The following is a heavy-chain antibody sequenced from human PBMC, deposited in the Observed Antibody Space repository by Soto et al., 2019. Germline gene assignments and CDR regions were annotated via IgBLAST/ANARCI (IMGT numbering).Heavy chain of an antibody. V-gene: IGHV1-69*01. D-gene: IGHD3-10*01. CDR1: RGSFNNYA. CDR3: AVAMVREILIFESSGMHV. J-gene: IGHJ6*02. Sequence: QVHLVQSGAEVKKPGSSVKVSCKTSRGSFNNYAVSWVRQAPGQGLEWMGGIIPNFDTPNYAQKFQDRVTIIADESTSTVYMELRSLRSNDTAVYYCAVAMVREILIFESSGMHVWGQGTTVIVSS. CDR2: IIPNFDTP.